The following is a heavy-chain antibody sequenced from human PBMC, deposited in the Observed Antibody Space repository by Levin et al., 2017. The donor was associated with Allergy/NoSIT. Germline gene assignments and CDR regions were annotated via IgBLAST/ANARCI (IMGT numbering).Heavy chain of an antibody. CDR1: GFTFSNYA. CDR3: AKTMKYSNTGADY. Sequence: GGSLRLSCAISGFTFSNYAMSWVRQAPGKGLEWVSGSGTGGNPYYADSVKGRFTISRDNSKNTLYLQMNSLRADDTAVYHCAKTMKYSNTGADYWGQGTLVTVSS. J-gene: IGHJ4*02. CDR2: SGTGGNP. D-gene: IGHD6-13*01. V-gene: IGHV3-23*01.